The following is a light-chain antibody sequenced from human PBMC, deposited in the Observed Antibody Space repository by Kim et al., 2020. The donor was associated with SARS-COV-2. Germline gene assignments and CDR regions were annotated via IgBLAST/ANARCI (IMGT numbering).Light chain of an antibody. Sequence: ELTQPPSVSVSPGQTASITCSGSKLGDKYAYWYQKKPGQSPILVIYQHTKRPSGISQRFSGSSFGNTATLTISRAQTMDEADYYCQAWDSSTAVFGGG. CDR1: KLGDKY. J-gene: IGLJ3*02. V-gene: IGLV3-1*01. CDR3: QAWDSSTAV. CDR2: QHT.